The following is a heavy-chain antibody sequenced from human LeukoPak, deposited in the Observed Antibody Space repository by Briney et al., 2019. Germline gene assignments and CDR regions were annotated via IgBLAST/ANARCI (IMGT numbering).Heavy chain of an antibody. CDR2: ISYDGSNK. CDR3: AREGGSPNWFDP. D-gene: IGHD1-26*01. J-gene: IGHJ5*02. CDR1: GSTFSSYA. Sequence: GGSLRLSCAASGSTFSSYAMHWVRQAPGKGLEWVAVISYDGSNKYYADSVKGRFTISRDNSKNTLYLQMNSLRAEDTAVYYCAREGGSPNWFDPWGQGTLVTVSS. V-gene: IGHV3-30-3*01.